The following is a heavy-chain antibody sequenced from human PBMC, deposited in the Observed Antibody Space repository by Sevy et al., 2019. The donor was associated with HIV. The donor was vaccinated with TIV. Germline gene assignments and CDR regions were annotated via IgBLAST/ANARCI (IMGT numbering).Heavy chain of an antibody. J-gene: IGHJ4*02. CDR3: ARVGCSKPHDY. CDR1: GFTFSNYA. CDR2: FSFGCGKI. D-gene: IGHD2-2*01. Sequence: GSLRLSCAASGFTFSNYAMSWVRQAPGKGLEWVSTFSFGCGKINYADSVKGRFTISRDNSKNTLYLQMNSLRAEDTALYYCARVGCSKPHDYWGQGTLVTVSS. V-gene: IGHV3-23*01.